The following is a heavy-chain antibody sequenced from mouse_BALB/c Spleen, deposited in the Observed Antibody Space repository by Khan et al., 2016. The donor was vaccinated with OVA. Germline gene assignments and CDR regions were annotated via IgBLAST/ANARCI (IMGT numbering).Heavy chain of an antibody. D-gene: IGHD1-2*01. Sequence: QVQLQQSGAELARPGASVKLSCKASGYTFTDYDINWVKLRTGQGLEWIGEISLGSGETYYNERFKGKATLTADKSSRTAYMQLSSLTSEASAVSFRACRNYFCYTFADWGQGTLVTVSA. CDR3: ACRNYFCYTFAD. V-gene: IGHV1-77*01. CDR2: ISLGSGET. CDR1: GYTFTDYD. J-gene: IGHJ3*01.